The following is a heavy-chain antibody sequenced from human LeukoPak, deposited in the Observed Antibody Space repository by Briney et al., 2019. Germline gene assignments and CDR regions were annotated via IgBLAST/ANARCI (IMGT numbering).Heavy chain of an antibody. CDR1: AFTFSAYG. Sequence: PGGSLRLSCAASAFTFSAYGMHWVRQTPGKGLEWVAFIRFDGVDKYYADSVKGRFTISRDNSKNTLYLQMKSLRAEDTAVYYCAKESDDSGWSDYFEKWGQGTLVTVSS. V-gene: IGHV3-30*02. CDR2: IRFDGVDK. D-gene: IGHD6-19*01. CDR3: AKESDDSGWSDYFEK. J-gene: IGHJ4*02.